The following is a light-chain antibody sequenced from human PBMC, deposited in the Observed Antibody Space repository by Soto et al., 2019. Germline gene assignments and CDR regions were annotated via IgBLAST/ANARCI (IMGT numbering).Light chain of an antibody. Sequence: EIVLTQSPGTLSLSPGERATVSCRASQSLGNIYLAWYQQKPGQAPRLLIDGASTLQSGVPSRFSGGGSGTDFTLTISSLQPEDFATYYCQQANSFPYTFGQGTRLEI. J-gene: IGKJ5*01. CDR3: QQANSFPYT. CDR1: QSLGNIY. CDR2: GAS. V-gene: IGKV3D-7*01.